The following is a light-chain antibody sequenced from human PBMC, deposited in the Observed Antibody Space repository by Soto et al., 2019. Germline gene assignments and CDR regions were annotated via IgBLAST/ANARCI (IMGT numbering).Light chain of an antibody. J-gene: IGKJ4*01. CDR3: QQFNSYPLT. V-gene: IGKV1-13*02. Sequence: ASQLTQSPSSLSASVGARVPITCRASQGISGALAWYQKKPGKAPKLLIYDASSLESGVPSRFSGSGSGTDVTLTISSLQPEDFSTHYCQQFNSYPLTFGGGTKVEIK. CDR1: QGISGA. CDR2: DAS.